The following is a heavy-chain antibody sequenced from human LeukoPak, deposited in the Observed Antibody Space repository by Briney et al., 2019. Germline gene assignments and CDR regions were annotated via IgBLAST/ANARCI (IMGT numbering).Heavy chain of an antibody. CDR1: GFTFSSFG. J-gene: IGHJ4*02. D-gene: IGHD2-21*02. CDR2: ISSTGGTA. CDR3: AKDRLLNCRGDCYIFDY. Sequence: GGSLRLSCAASGFTFSSFGMSWDRQAPGKGLGWVSAISSTGGTAYYAGSVKGRFSISRDNSKNTLYLQVNGLRTEDTAVYYCAKDRLLNCRGDCYIFDYWGQGTVVTVSS. V-gene: IGHV3-23*01.